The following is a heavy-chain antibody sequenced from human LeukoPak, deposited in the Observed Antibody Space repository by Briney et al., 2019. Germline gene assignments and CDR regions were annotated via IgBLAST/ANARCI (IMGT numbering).Heavy chain of an antibody. Sequence: PESLSLTCTVSGGSISNSSYYWGWIRHPPGKGLEWIGSIYYSGSTYYNPSLKSRVTISVDTSKNQFSLKLSSVTAADTAVYYCARLEWELRWFDPWGQGTLVTVSS. CDR2: IYYSGST. V-gene: IGHV4-39*01. CDR1: GGSISNSSYY. J-gene: IGHJ5*02. CDR3: ARLEWELRWFDP. D-gene: IGHD1-26*01.